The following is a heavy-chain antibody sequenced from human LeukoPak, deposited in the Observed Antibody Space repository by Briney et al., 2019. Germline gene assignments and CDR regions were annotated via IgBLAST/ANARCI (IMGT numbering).Heavy chain of an antibody. D-gene: IGHD3-16*02. CDR2: IIPMFGTA. CDR3: ARASDYVWGSYPTDY. V-gene: IGHV1-69*13. J-gene: IGHJ4*02. CDR1: GYTFTGYY. Sequence: ASVKVSCKASGYTFTGYYMHWVRQAPGQGLEWMGGIIPMFGTAKYAQNFEGRVKITADESTSTAYMELSSLRSEDTAVYYCARASDYVWGSYPTDYWGQGTLVTVSS.